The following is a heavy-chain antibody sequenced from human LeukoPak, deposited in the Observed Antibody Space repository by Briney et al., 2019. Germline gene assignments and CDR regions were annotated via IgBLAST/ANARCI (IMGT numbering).Heavy chain of an antibody. Sequence: SVRVSFRASGGTFSSYAISWVRQPPGQGLEWMGGIIPIFGTANYAQKFQGRVTITTDESTSTAYMELSSLRSEDTAVYYCARSITMIAPIDYWGQGTLVTVSS. J-gene: IGHJ4*02. V-gene: IGHV1-69*05. CDR1: GGTFSSYA. CDR3: ARSITMIAPIDY. D-gene: IGHD3-22*01. CDR2: IIPIFGTA.